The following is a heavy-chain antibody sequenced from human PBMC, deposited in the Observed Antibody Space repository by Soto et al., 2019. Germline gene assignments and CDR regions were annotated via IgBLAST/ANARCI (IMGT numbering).Heavy chain of an antibody. CDR1: GFTFSIYS. CDR2: ISSGSVYI. Sequence: SGGSLRLSCEASGFTFSIYSMNWVRQAPGKGLEWVASISSGSVYIDFADSVKGRFTISRDDVTNSVSLQMDSLRVEDTGIYYCARYDAFKAFDFWGQGTMVTVSS. V-gene: IGHV3-21*01. J-gene: IGHJ3*01. D-gene: IGHD1-1*01. CDR3: ARYDAFKAFDF.